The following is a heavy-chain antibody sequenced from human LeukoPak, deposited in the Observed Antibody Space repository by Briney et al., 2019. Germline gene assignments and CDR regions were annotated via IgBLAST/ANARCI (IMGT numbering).Heavy chain of an antibody. D-gene: IGHD2-15*01. CDR2: IYYSGST. CDR3: ARGPLVVVVAAKYYYMDV. Sequence: PSETLSLTCTVSGGSISSYYWSWIRQPPGKGLEWIGYIYYSGSTNYNPSLKSRVTISVDTSKNQFSLKLSSVTAADTAVYYCARGPLVVVVAAKYYYMDVWGKGTTVTVSS. J-gene: IGHJ6*03. CDR1: GGSISSYY. V-gene: IGHV4-59*12.